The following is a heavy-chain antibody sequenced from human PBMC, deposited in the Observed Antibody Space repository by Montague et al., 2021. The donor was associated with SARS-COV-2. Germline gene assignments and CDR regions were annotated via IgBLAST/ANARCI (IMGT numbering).Heavy chain of an antibody. CDR1: GFTFSSYS. CDR3: ARVEELEYDILTGYYVGYYYYGMDV. J-gene: IGHJ6*02. CDR2: ISSSISYI. V-gene: IGHV3-21*01. D-gene: IGHD3-9*01. Sequence: SLRLSCAASGFTFSSYSMNWVRQAPVKGLEWVSSISSSISYIYYXDSXHVLFTISRDNAKNSLYLQMNSLRAEATAVSYCARVEELEYDILTGYYVGYYYYGMDVWGQGTTVTVSS.